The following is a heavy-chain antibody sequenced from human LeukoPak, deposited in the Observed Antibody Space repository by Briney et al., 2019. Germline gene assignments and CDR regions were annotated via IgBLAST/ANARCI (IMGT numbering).Heavy chain of an antibody. CDR3: ARDRGYSYGSGRPKEFDY. V-gene: IGHV4-34*01. D-gene: IGHD5-18*01. J-gene: IGHJ4*02. CDR1: GGSFSGYY. CDR2: INHSGST. Sequence: SETLSLTCAVYGGSFSGYYWSWIRQPPGKGLEWIGEINHSGSTNYNPSLKSRVTISVDKSKNQLSLKLSSVTAADTAVYYCARDRGYSYGSGRPKEFDYWGQGTLVTVSS.